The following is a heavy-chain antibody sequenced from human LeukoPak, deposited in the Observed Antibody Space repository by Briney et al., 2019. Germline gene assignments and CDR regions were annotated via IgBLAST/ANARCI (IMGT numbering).Heavy chain of an antibody. Sequence: ASVKVSCKASGYIFTSYGISWVRQAPGQGLEWMGWISAYNGNTNYAQKLQGRVTMTTDTSTSTAYMELRSLRSDDTAVYYRASPFYGSGWYKGGYYYYGMDVWGQGTTVTVSS. V-gene: IGHV1-18*01. J-gene: IGHJ6*02. CDR2: ISAYNGNT. CDR3: ASPFYGSGWYKGGYYYYGMDV. CDR1: GYIFTSYG. D-gene: IGHD6-19*01.